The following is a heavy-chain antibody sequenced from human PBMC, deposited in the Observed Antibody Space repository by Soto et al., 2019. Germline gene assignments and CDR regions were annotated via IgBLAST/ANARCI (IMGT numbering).Heavy chain of an antibody. Sequence: GASVKVSCKASGYTFTSYGISWVRQAPGQGLEWMGWISAYNGNTNYAQKLQGRVTMTTDTSTSTAYMELRSLRSDDTAVYYCASSMVITSCYTVDSWGQGTLVTVSS. J-gene: IGHJ4*02. D-gene: IGHD2-2*02. CDR3: ASSMVITSCYTVDS. CDR1: GYTFTSYG. CDR2: ISAYNGNT. V-gene: IGHV1-18*04.